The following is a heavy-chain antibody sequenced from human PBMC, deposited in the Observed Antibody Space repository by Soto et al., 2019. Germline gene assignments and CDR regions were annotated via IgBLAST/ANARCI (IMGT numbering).Heavy chain of an antibody. J-gene: IGHJ4*02. V-gene: IGHV4-39*01. CDR3: ARHGLTGVVAATWVY. CDR1: GGSISNSSYY. D-gene: IGHD2-15*01. CDR2: IYYSGST. Sequence: SETLSLTCTVSGGSISNSSYYWGWIRQPPGKGLEWIGSIYYSGSTYYNPSLKSRVTISVDTSKNQFSLKLSSVTAADTAVYYCARHGLTGVVAATWVYWGQGTLVTVSS.